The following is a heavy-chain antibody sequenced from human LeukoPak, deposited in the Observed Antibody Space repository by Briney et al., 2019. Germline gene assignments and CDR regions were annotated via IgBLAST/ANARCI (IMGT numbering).Heavy chain of an antibody. CDR2: ITSRSSYI. V-gene: IGHV3-21*01. Sequence: GGSLRLSCAASGFTFNTYSMNWGGQAPGKGLEWVSSITSRSSYIYYADPVKGRFTISRDNAKNSLYLQMNSVRAEDTAVYYCAGGLWYDSGSEYWGQGTLVNVSS. J-gene: IGHJ4*02. CDR1: GFTFNTYS. D-gene: IGHD3-10*01. CDR3: AGGLWYDSGSEY.